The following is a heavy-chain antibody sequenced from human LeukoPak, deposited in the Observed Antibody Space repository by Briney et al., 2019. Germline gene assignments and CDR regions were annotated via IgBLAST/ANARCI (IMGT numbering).Heavy chain of an antibody. CDR3: SGAYYYYYMDV. CDR1: GGSISSYY. CDR2: IYTSGST. J-gene: IGHJ6*03. D-gene: IGHD1-26*01. V-gene: IGHV4-4*09. Sequence: SETLSLTCTVSGGSISSYYWSWIRQPPGKGLEWIGYIYTSGSTNYNPSLKSRVTISVDTSKNQFSLKLSSVTAADTAVYFCSGAYYYYYMDVWGKGTTVTVSS.